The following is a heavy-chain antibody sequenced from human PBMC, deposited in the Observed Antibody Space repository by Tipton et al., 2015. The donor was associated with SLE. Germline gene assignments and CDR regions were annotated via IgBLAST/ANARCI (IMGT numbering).Heavy chain of an antibody. Sequence: GSLRLSCEASGFTFSDYYMSWIRQAPGKGLEWVSFIRYDGSNKYADSVKGRFTISRDNSKNTVYLQMNSLRAEDTAVYYCAKRGGAVAGTGYWFDTWGQGTLVTVSS. D-gene: IGHD6-19*01. CDR2: IRYDGSNK. CDR1: GFTFSDYY. V-gene: IGHV3-30*02. J-gene: IGHJ5*02. CDR3: AKRGGAVAGTGYWFDT.